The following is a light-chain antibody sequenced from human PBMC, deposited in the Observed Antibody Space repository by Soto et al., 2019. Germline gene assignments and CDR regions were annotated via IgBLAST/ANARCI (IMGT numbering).Light chain of an antibody. CDR1: QSIGLA. V-gene: IGKV3-11*01. Sequence: EIVLTQSPATLSLSPGERATLSCRASQSIGLAIAWYQHKPGQAPRLLIFDASQRATGIPARFRGSGSGTDFTLSISSLEPEDFAVYYCLQYNTWPYTFGQGTKLEIK. CDR3: LQYNTWPYT. CDR2: DAS. J-gene: IGKJ2*01.